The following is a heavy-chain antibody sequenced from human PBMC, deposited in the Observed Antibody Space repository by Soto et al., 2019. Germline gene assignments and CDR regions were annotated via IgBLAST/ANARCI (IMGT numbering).Heavy chain of an antibody. D-gene: IGHD1-1*01. CDR3: ARGLASCHSVANSVGCRVNWFDP. Sequence: SETLSLTCAVYGGSFSGYYWSWIRQPPGKGLEWFGEINHSGSTNYNPSLKSRVTISVDTSKNQFSLKLSSVTAADTAVYYCARGLASCHSVANSVGCRVNWFDPWGQGTLVTVS. V-gene: IGHV4-34*01. CDR2: INHSGST. CDR1: GGSFSGYY. J-gene: IGHJ5*02.